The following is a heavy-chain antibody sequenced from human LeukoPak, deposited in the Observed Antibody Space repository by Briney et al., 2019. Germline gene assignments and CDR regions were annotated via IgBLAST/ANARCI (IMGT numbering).Heavy chain of an antibody. CDR2: ISGSGDST. D-gene: IGHD2-15*01. J-gene: IGHJ4*02. Sequence: PGGSLRLSCAASGFIFSSDAMSWVRQAPGKGLEWVSVISGSGDSTWYADSVKGRFTISRDISKNTLYLQMNSLRAEDTALYYCAKGTSSSCYSASDCWGQGSLVTVSS. CDR1: GFIFSSDA. CDR3: AKGTSSSCYSASDC. V-gene: IGHV3-23*01.